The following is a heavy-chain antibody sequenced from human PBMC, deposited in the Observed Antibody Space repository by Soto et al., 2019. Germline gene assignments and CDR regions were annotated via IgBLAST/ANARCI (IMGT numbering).Heavy chain of an antibody. CDR2: IDPSDSYT. Sequence: SLKISCKCSGYRFTSYWISWVRQMPGKGLEWMGRIDPSDSYTNYSPSFQGHVTISADKSIRTAYLQWRSLTASDTAMYYCARCRKGVDTGRGRRACSFGGMDSWGQGTKVT. V-gene: IGHV5-10-1*01. CDR3: ARCRKGVDTGRGRRACSFGGMDS. CDR1: GYRFTSYW. J-gene: IGHJ6*02. D-gene: IGHD3-16*01.